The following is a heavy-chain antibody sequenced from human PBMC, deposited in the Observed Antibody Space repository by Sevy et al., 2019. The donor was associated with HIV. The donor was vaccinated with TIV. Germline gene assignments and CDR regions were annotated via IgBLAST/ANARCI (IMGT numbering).Heavy chain of an antibody. CDR3: ARAWFGEADGMDV. J-gene: IGHJ6*02. V-gene: IGHV3-11*01. D-gene: IGHD3-10*01. CDR2: MSNSGTTI. CDR1: GFMFSDYH. Sequence: GGSLRLSCAASGFMFSDYHMSWIRQAPGKGLEWISYMSNSGTTIYYAESVKGRFSISRDNAEKSLYLQMNSLRAEDTAVYYCARAWFGEADGMDVWGQGTTITVSS.